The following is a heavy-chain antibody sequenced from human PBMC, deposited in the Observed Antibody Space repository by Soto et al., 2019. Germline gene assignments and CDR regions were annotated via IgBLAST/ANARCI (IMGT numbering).Heavy chain of an antibody. J-gene: IGHJ5*02. CDR3: ARLYYYDSSGYPT. V-gene: IGHV4-30-2*01. Sequence: SETLSLTCAVSGGSISSGGYSWSWLRQPPGKGLEWIGYIYHSGSTYYNPSLKSRVTISVDTSKNQFSLKLSSVTAADTAVYYCARLYYYDSSGYPTWGQGTLVTVSS. CDR2: IYHSGST. CDR1: GGSISSGGYS. D-gene: IGHD3-22*01.